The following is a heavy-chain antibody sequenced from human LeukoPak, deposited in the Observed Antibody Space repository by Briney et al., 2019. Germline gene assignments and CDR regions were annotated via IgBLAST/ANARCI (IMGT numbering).Heavy chain of an antibody. CDR1: GFTFSSNG. D-gene: IGHD2-21*01. V-gene: IGHV3-30*02. CDR3: AKDPYCLDGNCYPYYYYMDV. Sequence: PGGSLRLSCAASGFTFSSNGMNWVRQAPGKGLEWVAFIRLDGSNKYYADSVKGRFTISRDNSKNTLDLQMNTLTAEDTAVYYCAKDPYCLDGNCYPYYYYMDVWGKGTTVTVSS. CDR2: IRLDGSNK. J-gene: IGHJ6*03.